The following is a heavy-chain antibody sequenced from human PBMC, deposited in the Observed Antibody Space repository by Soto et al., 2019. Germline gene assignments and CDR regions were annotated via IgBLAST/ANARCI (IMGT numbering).Heavy chain of an antibody. CDR3: ARSLRFLEWLTRDQYYFDY. V-gene: IGHV4-31*03. J-gene: IGHJ4*02. CDR2: IYYSGST. D-gene: IGHD3-3*01. Sequence: QVQLQESGPGLVKPSQTLSLTCTVSGGSISSGGYYWSWIRQHPGKGLEWIGYIYYSGSTYYNPSLKSRVTISVDTSKNQSSLELSSVTAADTAVYYCARSLRFLEWLTRDQYYFDYWGQGTLVTVSS. CDR1: GGSISSGGYY.